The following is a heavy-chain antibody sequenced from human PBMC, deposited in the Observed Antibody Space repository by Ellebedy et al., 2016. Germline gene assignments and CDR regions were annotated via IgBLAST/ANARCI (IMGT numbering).Heavy chain of an antibody. CDR1: GFTFSSYA. V-gene: IGHV3-23*01. Sequence: GESLKISXAASGFTFSSYAMSWVRQAPGKGLEWVSAISGSGGSTYYADSAKGRFTISRDNSKNTLYLQMNSLRAEDTAVYYCAKDSGSGFGEPRYYYYYGMDVWGQGTTVTVSS. J-gene: IGHJ6*02. D-gene: IGHD3-10*01. CDR2: ISGSGGST. CDR3: AKDSGSGFGEPRYYYYYGMDV.